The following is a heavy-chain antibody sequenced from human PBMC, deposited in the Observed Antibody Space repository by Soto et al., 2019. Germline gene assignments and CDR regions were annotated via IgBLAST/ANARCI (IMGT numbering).Heavy chain of an antibody. CDR3: ARVPRYCSSTSCFDP. CDR1: GYTFTSYY. V-gene: IGHV1-46*03. CDR2: INPSGGST. D-gene: IGHD2-2*01. Sequence: GASVKVSCKASGYTFTSYYMHWVRQAPGQGLELMGIINPSGGSTSYAQKFQGRVTMTRDTSTSTVYMELSSLRSEDTAVYYCARVPRYCSSTSCFDPWGQGTLVTVSS. J-gene: IGHJ5*02.